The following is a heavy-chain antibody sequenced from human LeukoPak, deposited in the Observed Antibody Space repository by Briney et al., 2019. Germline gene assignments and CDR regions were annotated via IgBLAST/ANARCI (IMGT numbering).Heavy chain of an antibody. CDR2: IHASGTT. CDR1: GGSITRNY. D-gene: IGHD6-19*01. CDR3: AREAVASPIFDY. V-gene: IGHV4-4*07. Sequence: SETLSLTCSVSGGSITRNYWSWIRQPVGRGLEWIGRIHASGTTNYNPPLQSRATISLDKSKNQFSLKLSSVTAADTAVYYCAREAVASPIFDYWGQGALVTVSS. J-gene: IGHJ4*02.